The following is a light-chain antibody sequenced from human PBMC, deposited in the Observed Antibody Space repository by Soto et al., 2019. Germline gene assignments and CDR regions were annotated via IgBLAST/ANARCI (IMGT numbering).Light chain of an antibody. J-gene: IGKJ5*01. V-gene: IGKV4-1*01. CDR2: WAS. CDR1: QSVLYSSTGRNY. CDR3: QQHHSTPLT. Sequence: DIVMTQSPDSLALSLGERATINCKSSQSVLYSSTGRNYLVWYQQKAGQPPKLLIYWASTRESGVPDRFSGSGSGTDFTLTISNLQAEDVAVYYCQQHHSTPLTFSQGTRLEIK.